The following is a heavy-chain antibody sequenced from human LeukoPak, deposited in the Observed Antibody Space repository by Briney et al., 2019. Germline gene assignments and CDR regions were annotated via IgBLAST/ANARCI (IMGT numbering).Heavy chain of an antibody. D-gene: IGHD6-19*01. CDR3: ARAVSGSPGY. Sequence: GGSLRLSCAASGFTFSSFSMTWVRQAPGKGLEWVSYISSSSDTIYYADSVKGRFTISRNNAKNSLYLQMNSLRDEDTAVYYCARAVSGSPGYWGQGTLVTVSS. V-gene: IGHV3-48*02. CDR2: ISSSSDTI. J-gene: IGHJ4*02. CDR1: GFTFSSFS.